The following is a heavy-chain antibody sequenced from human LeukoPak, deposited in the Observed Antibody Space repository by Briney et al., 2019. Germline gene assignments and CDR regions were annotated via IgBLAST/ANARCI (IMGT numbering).Heavy chain of an antibody. J-gene: IGHJ6*02. V-gene: IGHV4-59*01. D-gene: IGHD1-20*01. CDR2: IYYSGST. CDR3: ARALRARITGTTASVYGMDV. Sequence: PSETLSLTCTVSGGSISSYYWSWIRQPPGKGLEWIGYIYYSGSTNCNPSLKSRVTISVDTSKNQLSLKLSSVTAADTAVYYCARALRARITGTTASVYGMDVWGQGTTVTVSS. CDR1: GGSISSYY.